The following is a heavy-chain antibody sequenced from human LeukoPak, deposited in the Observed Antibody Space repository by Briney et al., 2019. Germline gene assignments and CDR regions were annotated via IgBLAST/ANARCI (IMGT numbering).Heavy chain of an antibody. CDR2: INPSGGGT. V-gene: IGHV1-46*01. J-gene: IGHJ2*01. Sequence: ASVKVSCKASGYTFTNYFMHWVRQAPGQGLEWMGVINPSGGGTTYAQRFQGRVTMTRDTSTSTVYMELSSLRSEDTAVYYCARGSIAVVPAAIGRDWYFDLWGRGTLVTVSS. CDR1: GYTFTNYF. CDR3: ARGSIAVVPAAIGRDWYFDL. D-gene: IGHD2-2*01.